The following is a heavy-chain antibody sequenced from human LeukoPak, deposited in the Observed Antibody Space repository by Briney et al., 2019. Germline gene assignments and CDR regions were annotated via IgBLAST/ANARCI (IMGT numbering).Heavy chain of an antibody. J-gene: IGHJ4*02. CDR1: GYTFTSYG. Sequence: ASVKVSCKASGYTFTSYGINWVRQAPGQGLEWMGWISAYNGNTNYAQKLQGRVTMTTDTSTSTAYMELRSLRSDDTAVYYCARDQRTYYYDSSGYYYLDYWGQGTLVTVSS. V-gene: IGHV1-18*01. CDR3: ARDQRTYYYDSSGYYYLDY. CDR2: ISAYNGNT. D-gene: IGHD3-22*01.